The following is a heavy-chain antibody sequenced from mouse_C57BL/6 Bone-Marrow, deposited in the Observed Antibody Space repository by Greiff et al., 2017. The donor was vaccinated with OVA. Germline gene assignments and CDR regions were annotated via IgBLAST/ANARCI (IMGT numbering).Heavy chain of an antibody. V-gene: IGHV5-17*01. CDR3: ARPDGYYFDY. CDR1: GFTFSDYG. CDR2: ISSGSSTI. Sequence: DVHLVESGGGLVKPGGSLKLSCAASGFTFSDYGMHWVRQAPEKGLEWVAYISSGSSTIYYADTVKGRFTISRDNAKNTLFLQMTSLRSEDTAMYYCARPDGYYFDYWGQGTTLTVSS. D-gene: IGHD2-3*01. J-gene: IGHJ2*01.